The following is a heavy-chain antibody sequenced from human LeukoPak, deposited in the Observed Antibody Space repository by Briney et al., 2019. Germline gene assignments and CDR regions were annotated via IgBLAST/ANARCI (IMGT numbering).Heavy chain of an antibody. CDR1: GYTFTSYY. V-gene: IGHV1-46*01. CDR3: AREGGYCSSTSCSNWFDP. CDR2: INPSGGST. D-gene: IGHD2-2*01. Sequence: ASVKVSCKASGYTFTSYYMHWVRQAPGQGLEWMGIINPSGGSTSYAQKFQGRVTMTRDTSTSTVCMELSSLRSEDTAVYYCAREGGYCSSTSCSNWFDPWGQGTWSPSPQ. J-gene: IGHJ5*02.